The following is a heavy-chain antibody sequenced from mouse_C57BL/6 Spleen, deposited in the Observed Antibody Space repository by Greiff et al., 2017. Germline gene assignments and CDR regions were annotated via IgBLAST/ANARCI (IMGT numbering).Heavy chain of an antibody. CDR2: IYPGSGST. J-gene: IGHJ2*01. V-gene: IGHV1-55*01. CDR3: ANYEGFDY. CDR1: GYTFTSYW. Sequence: QVQLQQPGAELVKPGASVKMSCKASGYTFTSYWITWVKQRPGKGLEWIGDIYPGSGSTNYNEKFKSKATLPVNTSSSTAYMQLSSLTSEYSAVYYCANYEGFDYWGQGTTLTVSS. D-gene: IGHD2-4*01.